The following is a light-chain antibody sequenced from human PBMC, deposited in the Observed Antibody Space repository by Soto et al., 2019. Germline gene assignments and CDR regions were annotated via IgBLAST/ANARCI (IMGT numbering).Light chain of an antibody. CDR3: QSDDSSLSVWV. CDR1: SSNIGAGYD. V-gene: IGLV1-40*01. Sequence: QSVLTQPPSVSGAPGPRVTISCTGSSSNIGAGYDVHWYQQLPGTAPKLLIYGNSNRPSGVPDRFSGSKSGTSASLAITGLQAEDEADYYCQSDDSSLSVWVFGGGTKLAVL. J-gene: IGLJ3*02. CDR2: GNS.